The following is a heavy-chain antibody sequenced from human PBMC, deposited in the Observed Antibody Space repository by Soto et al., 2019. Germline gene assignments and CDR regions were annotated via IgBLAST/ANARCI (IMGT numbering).Heavy chain of an antibody. D-gene: IGHD2-2*02. V-gene: IGHV3-23*01. CDR3: AKDGIGYCSSTSCYTDDP. J-gene: IGHJ5*02. Sequence: XGSLELSCVASGFTFSSYAMSWVRQAPGKGLEWVSAISGSGGSTYYADSVKGRFTISRDNSKNTLYLQMNSLRAEDTAVYYCAKDGIGYCSSTSCYTDDPWGQGTLVTVSS. CDR2: ISGSGGST. CDR1: GFTFSSYA.